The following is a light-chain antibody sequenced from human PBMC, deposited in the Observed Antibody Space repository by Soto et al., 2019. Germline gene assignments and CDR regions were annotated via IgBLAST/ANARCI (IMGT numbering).Light chain of an antibody. CDR3: QQYYSCPQT. J-gene: IGKJ1*01. Sequence: AIRMTQSPSSFSASTGDRVTITCRASQGISSYLAWYQQKPGKAPKLLIYAASTLQSGVPSRFSGSGSGTDFTLTISCLQSEDFATYYCQQYYSCPQTFGQGTKVEIK. V-gene: IGKV1-8*01. CDR1: QGISSY. CDR2: AAS.